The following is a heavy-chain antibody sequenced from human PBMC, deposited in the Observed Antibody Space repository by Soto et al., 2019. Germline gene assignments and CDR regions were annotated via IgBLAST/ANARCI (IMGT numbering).Heavy chain of an antibody. Sequence: SETLSLTCTVSGGSISSYCWSWIRQPPGKGLEWIGYIYYSGSTNYNPSLKSRVTISVDTSKNQFSLKLSSVTAADTAVYYCARVGTYDFWSSMDVWGKGTTVTVS. CDR1: GGSISSYC. J-gene: IGHJ6*03. V-gene: IGHV4-59*01. CDR3: ARVGTYDFWSSMDV. CDR2: IYYSGST. D-gene: IGHD3-3*01.